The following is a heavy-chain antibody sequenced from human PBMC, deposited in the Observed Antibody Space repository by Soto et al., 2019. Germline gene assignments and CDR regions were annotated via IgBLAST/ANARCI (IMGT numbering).Heavy chain of an antibody. CDR1: GYTFTGYY. J-gene: IGHJ3*02. CDR3: AREGVGDIGVVVPATSDSALAI. CDR2: INPKSGGT. V-gene: IGHV1-2*02. D-gene: IGHD2-15*01. Sequence: AASVKVSCKASGYTFTGYYMHWVRQAPGQGLEWMGWINPKSGGTNYAQKFKGRVTMTRDTSIDTTYMELSRLRSDDTAVYYCAREGVGDIGVVVPATSDSALAIWGQGTMVTVSS.